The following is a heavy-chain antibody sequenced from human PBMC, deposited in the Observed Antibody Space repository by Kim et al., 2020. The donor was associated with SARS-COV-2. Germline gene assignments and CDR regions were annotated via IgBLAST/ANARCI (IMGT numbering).Heavy chain of an antibody. CDR3: ARDFCSGGRCHGPFFDY. CDR1: SGSISNYY. CDR2: ISYGGRT. Sequence: SETLSLTCTASSGSISNYYWSWIRQPPGKGLEFIGYISYGGRTNYSPSLNSRVTISLDTSKNHFSLELSSVTAADTAVYYCARDFCSGGRCHGPFFDYW. J-gene: IGHJ4*01. V-gene: IGHV4-59*01. D-gene: IGHD2-15*01.